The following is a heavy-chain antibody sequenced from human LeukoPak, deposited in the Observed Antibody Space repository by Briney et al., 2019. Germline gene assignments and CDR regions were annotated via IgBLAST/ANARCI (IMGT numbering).Heavy chain of an antibody. CDR3: VRWKSGSDIAFDI. J-gene: IGHJ3*02. D-gene: IGHD5-12*01. CDR2: TYYRSKLYN. Sequence: SQTLSLTCALSGDSFSSNSVAWTWLRQSPSRGLEWLGRTYYRSKLYNDSALSVKSRITINPDTSKTHFSLQLNSLTPEDTAVYYCVRWKSGSDIAFDIWGQGTMVTVSS. V-gene: IGHV6-1*01. CDR1: GDSFSSNSVA.